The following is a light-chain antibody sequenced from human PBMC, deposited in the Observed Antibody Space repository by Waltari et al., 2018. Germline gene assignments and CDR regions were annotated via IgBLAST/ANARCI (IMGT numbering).Light chain of an antibody. CDR2: EVS. J-gene: IGLJ1*01. V-gene: IGLV2-8*01. CDR3: SSYTGSSSYV. CDR1: SNDVGAYNY. Sequence: QSALTQPPSASGSPGQSVTISCTGTSNDVGAYNYVSWYQQHPGKAPKLMIYEVSKRPPGVPDSFSGSKSGNTASLTVSGLQAEDEADYYCSSYTGSSSYVFGTGTKVAVL.